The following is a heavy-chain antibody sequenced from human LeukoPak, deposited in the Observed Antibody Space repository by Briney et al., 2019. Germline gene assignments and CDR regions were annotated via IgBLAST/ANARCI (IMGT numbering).Heavy chain of an antibody. CDR3: ATDYGDYFDY. D-gene: IGHD4-17*01. Sequence: GASLKISCKASGYYFPLFWIGWVRQMPGKGLEWMGIIYPGDSDTRYSPSFQGQVTISADKSISTAYLQWSSLKASDTAMYYCATDYGDYFDYGGQGTLVTVSS. J-gene: IGHJ4*02. CDR2: IYPGDSDT. CDR1: GYYFPLFW. V-gene: IGHV5-51*01.